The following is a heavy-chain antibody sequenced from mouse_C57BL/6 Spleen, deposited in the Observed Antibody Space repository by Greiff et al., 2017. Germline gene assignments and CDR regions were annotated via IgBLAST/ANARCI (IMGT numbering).Heavy chain of an antibody. CDR2: ITYDGSST. D-gene: IGHD1-1*01. Sequence: EVKLVESEGGLVQPGSSMKLSCTASGFTFSDYYMACVRQVPEKGLEWVANITYDGSSTYYLDSLKSRFFISRDHAKNILDLQMSSLKSEDTATDYCASGIHYYGSSAYGCAYWGQGTTRTVAS. J-gene: IGHJ2*01. CDR1: GFTFSDYY. CDR3: ASGIHYYGSSAYGCAY. V-gene: IGHV5-16*01.